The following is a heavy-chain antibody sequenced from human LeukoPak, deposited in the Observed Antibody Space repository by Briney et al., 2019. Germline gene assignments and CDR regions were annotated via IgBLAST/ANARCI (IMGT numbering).Heavy chain of an antibody. V-gene: IGHV3-23*01. Sequence: GSLRLSCAASGFIFSSYAMSWVRQAPGKGLEWVSTISGGGGSTYYADSVKGRFTISRDNSKNTLYLQVNSLRAEDTAVYYCAKGGKWDVTPFDYWGQGTLVTVSS. CDR2: ISGGGGST. CDR3: AKGGKWDVTPFDY. J-gene: IGHJ4*02. D-gene: IGHD1-26*01. CDR1: GFIFSSYA.